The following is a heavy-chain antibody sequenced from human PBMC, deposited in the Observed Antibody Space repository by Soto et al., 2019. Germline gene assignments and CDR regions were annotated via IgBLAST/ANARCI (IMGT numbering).Heavy chain of an antibody. Sequence: QVQLVQSGAEVKKSGASVKVSCKASGYTFTNYYMHWVRQAPGQGLEWMGVINPRGSSTSYAQKFEDRVIMTRDTSTTTFYMELSSLRSDDTAVYYCARPVGAYYGMDVWGQGTTVTVSS. CDR2: INPRGSST. CDR1: GYTFTNYY. V-gene: IGHV1-46*03. J-gene: IGHJ6*02. CDR3: ARPVGAYYGMDV.